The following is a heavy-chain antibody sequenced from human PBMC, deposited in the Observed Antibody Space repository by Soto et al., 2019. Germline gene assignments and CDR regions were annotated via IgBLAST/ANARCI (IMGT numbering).Heavy chain of an antibody. D-gene: IGHD3-22*01. CDR2: IIPILGIA. CDR3: AHHDYYDSSGLPDY. J-gene: IGHJ4*02. V-gene: IGHV1-69*02. Sequence: QVQLVQSGAEVKKPGSSVKVSCKASGGTFSSYTISWVRQAPGQGLEWMGRIIPILGIANYAQKFQGRVTITADKXXSTAYMELSSLRSEDTAVYYCAHHDYYDSSGLPDYWGQGTLVTVSS. CDR1: GGTFSSYT.